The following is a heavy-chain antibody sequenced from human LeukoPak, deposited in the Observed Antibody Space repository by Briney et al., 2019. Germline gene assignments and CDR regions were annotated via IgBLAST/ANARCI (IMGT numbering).Heavy chain of an antibody. D-gene: IGHD2-2*02. J-gene: IGHJ4*02. CDR1: GYSISSGYY. CDR2: IYHSGST. V-gene: IGHV4-38-2*02. CDR3: ARETYQPLLYILL. Sequence: PSETLSLTCTVSGYSISSGYYWGWIRQPPGQGLEWIGSIYHSGSTYYNPSLKSRVTISVDTSKNQFSLKLSSVTAADTAVYYCARETYQPLLYILLWGQGTLVTVSS.